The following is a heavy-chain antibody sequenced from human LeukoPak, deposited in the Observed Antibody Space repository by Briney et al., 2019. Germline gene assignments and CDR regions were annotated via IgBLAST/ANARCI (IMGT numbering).Heavy chain of an antibody. D-gene: IGHD4-17*01. Sequence: ASVKVSCKASGYTFTGYYMHWVRQAPGQGLEWMGWINPNSGGTNYAQKFQGWVTVTRDTSISTAYMERSRLRSDDTAVYYCAREAEGYGDYEYFQHWGQGTLVTVSS. CDR3: AREAEGYGDYEYFQH. J-gene: IGHJ1*01. CDR1: GYTFTGYY. V-gene: IGHV1-2*04. CDR2: INPNSGGT.